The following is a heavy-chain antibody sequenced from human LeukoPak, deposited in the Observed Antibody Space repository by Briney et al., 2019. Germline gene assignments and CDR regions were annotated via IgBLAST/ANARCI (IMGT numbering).Heavy chain of an antibody. Sequence: GGSLRLSCTASGFTFSSYSMNWVRQAPGKGLEWVSYISDSSTTIFYADSAKGRFTISRDNAKNSLYLQMNSLRAEDTALYYCARGPYTDYWGQGTLVTVSS. V-gene: IGHV3-48*01. J-gene: IGHJ4*02. CDR3: ARGPYTDY. CDR1: GFTFSSYS. CDR2: ISDSSTTI. D-gene: IGHD2-2*02.